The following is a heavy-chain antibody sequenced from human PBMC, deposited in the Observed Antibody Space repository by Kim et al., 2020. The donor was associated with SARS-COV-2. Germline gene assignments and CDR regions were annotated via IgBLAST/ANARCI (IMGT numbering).Heavy chain of an antibody. CDR2: T. Sequence: TRYSPSFQGQVTISADKSISTAYLQWSSLKASDTAMYYCATGVSSDAFDIWGQGTMVTVSS. V-gene: IGHV5-51*01. J-gene: IGHJ3*02. D-gene: IGHD6-6*01. CDR3: ATGVSSDAFDI.